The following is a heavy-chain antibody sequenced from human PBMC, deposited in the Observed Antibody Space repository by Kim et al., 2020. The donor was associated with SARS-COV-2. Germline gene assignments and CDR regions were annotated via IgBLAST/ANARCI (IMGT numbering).Heavy chain of an antibody. CDR1: GFTFSSQW. V-gene: IGHV3-74*01. Sequence: GGSLRLSCAGSGFTFSSQWMHWVRQVPGKGLVWVSSISSDGSSTWYADSVKGRLTISRDNAKDTLYLEMNSLRAEDTAVYYCVRDITFWSGFFVLRKYGMDVSGRGPTVTVSS. CDR3: VRDITFWSGFFVLRKYGMDV. J-gene: IGHJ6*01. D-gene: IGHD3-3*01. CDR2: ISSDGSST.